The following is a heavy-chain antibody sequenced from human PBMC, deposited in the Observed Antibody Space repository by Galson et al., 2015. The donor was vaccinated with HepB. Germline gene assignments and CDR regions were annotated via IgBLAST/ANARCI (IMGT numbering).Heavy chain of an antibody. D-gene: IGHD7-27*01. V-gene: IGHV3-48*03. J-gene: IGHJ6*02. CDR2: ISSSGSTI. Sequence: SLRLSCAASGFTFSSYEMNWVRQAPGKGLEWVSYISSSGSTIYYADSVKGRFTISRDNAKNSLYLQMNSLRAEDTAVYYCASYRYSTGEGYRDYYYYGMDVWGQGTTVTVSS. CDR1: GFTFSSYE. CDR3: ASYRYSTGEGYRDYYYYGMDV.